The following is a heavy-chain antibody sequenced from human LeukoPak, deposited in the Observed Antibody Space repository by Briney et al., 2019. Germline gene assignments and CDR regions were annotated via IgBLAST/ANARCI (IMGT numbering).Heavy chain of an antibody. D-gene: IGHD2-15*01. CDR2: ISYDGSNK. Sequence: GGSLRLSCAASGFTFSSYAMHWVRQAPGKGLEWVAVISYDGSNKYYADSVKGRFTISRDNSKNTLYLQMNSLRAEDTAVYYCARAFYCSGGSCYRYYYYYYMDVWGKGTTVTVSS. CDR1: GFTFSSYA. CDR3: ARAFYCSGGSCYRYYYYYYMDV. V-gene: IGHV3-30*04. J-gene: IGHJ6*03.